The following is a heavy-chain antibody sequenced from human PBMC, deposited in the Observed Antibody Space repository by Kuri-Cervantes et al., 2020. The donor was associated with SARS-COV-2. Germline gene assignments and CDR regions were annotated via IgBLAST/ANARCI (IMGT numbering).Heavy chain of an antibody. Sequence: SETLSLTCTVAGGSISSYYWSWIRQPPGKGLEWIGYIYYSGHTLYNPSLKSRLTMSVDRSKNQFSLKLSSVTAADTAVYYCARGYCSSTSCYNDAFDIWGQGTMVTVSS. CDR1: GGSISSYY. D-gene: IGHD2-2*02. CDR2: IYYSGHT. J-gene: IGHJ3*02. V-gene: IGHV4-59*12. CDR3: ARGYCSSTSCYNDAFDI.